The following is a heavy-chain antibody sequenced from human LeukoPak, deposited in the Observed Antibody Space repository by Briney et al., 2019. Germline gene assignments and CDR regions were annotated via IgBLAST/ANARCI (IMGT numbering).Heavy chain of an antibody. CDR3: ARDLNGDPGDYYYYYMDV. D-gene: IGHD4-17*01. V-gene: IGHV4-38-2*02. CDR2: IYHSGST. J-gene: IGHJ6*03. Sequence: PSETLSLTCTVSGYSISSGYYWGWIRQPPGKGLEWIGSIYHSGSTYYNPSLKSRVTISVDTSKNQFSLKLSSVTAADTAVYYCARDLNGDPGDYYYYYMDVWGKGTTVTVSS. CDR1: GYSISSGYY.